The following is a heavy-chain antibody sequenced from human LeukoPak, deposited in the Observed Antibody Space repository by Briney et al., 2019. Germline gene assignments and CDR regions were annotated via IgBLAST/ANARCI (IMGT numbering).Heavy chain of an antibody. CDR1: GFTFSSYW. CDR3: ARGGSSGWYRGWFDP. CDR2: IYSGGST. J-gene: IGHJ5*02. Sequence: GGSLRLSCAASGFTFSSYWMSWVRQAPGKGLEWVSVIYSGGSTYYADSVKGRFTISRDNSKNTLYLQMNSLRAEDTAVYYCARGGSSGWYRGWFDPWGQGTLVTVSS. V-gene: IGHV3-53*01. D-gene: IGHD6-19*01.